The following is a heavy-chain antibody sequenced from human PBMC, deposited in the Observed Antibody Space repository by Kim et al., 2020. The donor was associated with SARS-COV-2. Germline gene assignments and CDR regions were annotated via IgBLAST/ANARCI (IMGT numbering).Heavy chain of an antibody. D-gene: IGHD6-13*01. J-gene: IGHJ4*02. CDR1: GFTFSSYS. Sequence: GGSLRLSCAASGFTFSSYSMNWVRQAPGKGLEWVSSISSSSSYICYADSVKGRFTISRDNAKNSLYLQMNSLRAEDTAVYYCAREWQLDPWDWGQGTLVTVSS. CDR3: AREWQLDPWD. CDR2: ISSSSSYI. V-gene: IGHV3-21*01.